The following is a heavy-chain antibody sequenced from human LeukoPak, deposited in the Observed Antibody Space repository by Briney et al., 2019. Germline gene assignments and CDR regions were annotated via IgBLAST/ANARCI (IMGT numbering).Heavy chain of an antibody. D-gene: IGHD2-15*01. Sequence: GASVKVSCKASGYTFTSYDINWVRQATGQGLEWMGWMNPNSGNTGYAQKFQGRVTMTRNTSISTAYMELSSLRSEDTAVYYCASKSYCSGGSCYSGYCYGMDVWGQGTTVTVSS. CDR1: GYTFTSYD. V-gene: IGHV1-8*01. CDR3: ASKSYCSGGSCYSGYCYGMDV. CDR2: MNPNSGNT. J-gene: IGHJ6*02.